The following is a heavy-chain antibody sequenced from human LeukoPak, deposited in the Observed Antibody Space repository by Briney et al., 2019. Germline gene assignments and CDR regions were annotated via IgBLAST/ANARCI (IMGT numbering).Heavy chain of an antibody. CDR3: AKRSGYYYGMDV. V-gene: IGHV3-23*01. J-gene: IGHJ6*02. D-gene: IGHD3-10*01. CDR2: ISGSSGST. CDR1: GFTFSSYA. Sequence: GGSLRLSCAASGFTFSSYAMSWVRQAPGKGLEWVSAISGSSGSTYYADSVKGRFTISRDNSKNTLYLQMNSLRAEDTAVYYCAKRSGYYYGMDVWGQGTTVTVSS.